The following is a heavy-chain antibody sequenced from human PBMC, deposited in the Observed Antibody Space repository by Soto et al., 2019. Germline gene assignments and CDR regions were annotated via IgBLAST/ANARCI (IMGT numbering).Heavy chain of an antibody. J-gene: IGHJ5*02. CDR2: IYHSGST. CDR1: RDSSSNDRW. Sequence: HPSAVARDSSSNDRWWSFIKKKPGKGLEWIGEIYHSGSTNYNPSLESRVTISVDKSQNQFSLKLSSVTAADTAVYYCARGGSGTSTNWFDPWGQGTLVTVSS. CDR3: ARGGSGTSTNWFDP. D-gene: IGHD3-10*01. V-gene: IGHV4-4*02.